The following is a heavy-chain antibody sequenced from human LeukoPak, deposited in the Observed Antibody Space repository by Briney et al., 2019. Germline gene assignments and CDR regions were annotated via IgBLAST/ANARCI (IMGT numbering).Heavy chain of an antibody. J-gene: IGHJ4*02. V-gene: IGHV4-38-2*01. CDR1: GYSISNGYY. CDR3: ARHTSTFSGVLTSPYS. D-gene: IGHD3-3*01. CDR2: IYHSGST. Sequence: SETLSLTCAVTGYSISNGYYWGWIRQPPGKGLEWIGSIYHSGSTYYNPSLKSRVTISVDTSKNQFSLKLSSVTAADTAVYYCARHTSTFSGVLTSPYSWGQGTLVTVSS.